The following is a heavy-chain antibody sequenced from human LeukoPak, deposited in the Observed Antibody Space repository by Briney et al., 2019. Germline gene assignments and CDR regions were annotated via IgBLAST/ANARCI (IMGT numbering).Heavy chain of an antibody. CDR3: AIAGHYDSSGYYYSFFDY. CDR1: GGTFSSYA. Sequence: SVKVSCKASGGTFSSYAISWVRQAPGQGLEWMGGIIPILGTANYAQKFQGRVTITTDESTSTAYMELSSLRSEDTAVYYCAIAGHYDSSGYYYSFFDYWGQGTLVTVSS. D-gene: IGHD3-22*01. V-gene: IGHV1-69*05. CDR2: IIPILGTA. J-gene: IGHJ4*02.